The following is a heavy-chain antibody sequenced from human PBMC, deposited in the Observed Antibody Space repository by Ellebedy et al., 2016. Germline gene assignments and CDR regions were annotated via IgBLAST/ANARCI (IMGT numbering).Heavy chain of an antibody. CDR1: GFTFSSYW. CDR2: IKQDGSEK. D-gene: IGHD3-3*01. J-gene: IGHJ1*01. CDR3: ASPPYYDFWSGYPAYFQH. V-gene: IGHV3-7*01. Sequence: GGSLRLSXAASGFTFSSYWMSWVRQAPGKGLEWVANIKQDGSEKYYVDSVKGRFTISRDNAKNSLYLQMNSLRAEDTAVYYCASPPYYDFWSGYPAYFQHWGQGTLVTVSS.